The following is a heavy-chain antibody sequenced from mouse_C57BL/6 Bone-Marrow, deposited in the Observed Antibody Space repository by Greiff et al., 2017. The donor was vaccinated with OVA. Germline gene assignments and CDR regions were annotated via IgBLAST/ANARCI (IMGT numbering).Heavy chain of an antibody. Sequence: EVKLVESGGGLVKPGGSLKLSCAASGFTFSDYGMHWVRQAPEKGLEWVAYISSGSSTIYYADTVKGRFTISRDNAKNTLFLQLTGLGSEDTAMYYCARRTGYFDYWGQGTTLTVSS. V-gene: IGHV5-17*01. CDR3: ARRTGYFDY. CDR1: GFTFSDYG. CDR2: ISSGSSTI. J-gene: IGHJ2*01.